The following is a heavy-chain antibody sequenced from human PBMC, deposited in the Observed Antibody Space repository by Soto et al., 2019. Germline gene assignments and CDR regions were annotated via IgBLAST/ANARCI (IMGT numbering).Heavy chain of an antibody. CDR2: ISAYNGNT. CDR3: ARGGTQIDY. V-gene: IGHV1-18*01. J-gene: IGHJ4*02. D-gene: IGHD3-16*01. Sequence: QVQLLQSGAEVKKPGASVMVSCKASGYTFTNFGISWVRQAPGQGLEWMGWISAYNGNTNYAQKFQGRVTMTTDTSTTKAYMEDRSPRFEDTDVEYCARGGTQIDYCGQGTLVTVSS. CDR1: GYTFTNFG.